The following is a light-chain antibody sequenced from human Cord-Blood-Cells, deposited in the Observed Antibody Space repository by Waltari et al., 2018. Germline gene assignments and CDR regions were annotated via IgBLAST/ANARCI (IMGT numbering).Light chain of an antibody. CDR1: SSDVGGYNY. CDR3: SSYTSSSTGV. Sequence: QSALTQPASVSGSPGQSITISCTGTSSDVGGYNYVSWYQQHPGKAPKLMIYDVSNRPSGVSNRFSGSKSGNTASRTISGLQAEDEADYYCSSYTSSSTGVFGTGTKVTVL. CDR2: DVS. V-gene: IGLV2-14*03. J-gene: IGLJ1*01.